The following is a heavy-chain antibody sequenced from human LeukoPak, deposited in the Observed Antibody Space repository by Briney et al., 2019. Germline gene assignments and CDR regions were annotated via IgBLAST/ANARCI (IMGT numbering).Heavy chain of an antibody. CDR3: ARRAGAYSHPYDY. V-gene: IGHV3-53*01. Sequence: GGSLRLSCAVSGFTVSSNSMSWVRQAAGKGLEWVSFIYSDNTHYLDSVKGRVTISRDNSKNTRYLQMNSLRAEVTAVYYCARRAGAYSHPYDYWGQGTPVTVSS. J-gene: IGHJ4*02. CDR2: IYSDNT. CDR1: GFTVSSNS. D-gene: IGHD4/OR15-4a*01.